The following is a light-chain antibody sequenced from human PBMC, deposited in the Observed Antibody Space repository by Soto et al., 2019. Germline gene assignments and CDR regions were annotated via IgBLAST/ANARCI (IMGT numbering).Light chain of an antibody. V-gene: IGLV4-69*01. CDR3: QTWGTGIWV. CDR2: LNSDGSH. J-gene: IGLJ3*02. Sequence: QSVLTQSPSASASLGASVKLTCTLSSGHSSYAIAWHQQQPEKGTRYLMKLNSDGSHSKGDGIPDRFSGSSSGAERYLTSSSLQSEDEADYYCQTWGTGIWVFGRGTKLTVL. CDR1: SGHSSYA.